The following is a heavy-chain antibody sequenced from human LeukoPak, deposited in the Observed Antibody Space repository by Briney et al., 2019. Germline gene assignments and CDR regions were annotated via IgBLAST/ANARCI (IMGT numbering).Heavy chain of an antibody. CDR2: ISGSGGST. CDR3: AKDHRPVVPAAHATYYFDY. J-gene: IGHJ4*02. CDR1: GFTFSTYA. Sequence: GSLRLSCAASGFTFSTYAMSWVRQAPGKGLEWVSAISGSGGSTYYADSVKGRFTISRDNSKNTLYLQMNSLRAEDTAVYYCAKDHRPVVPAAHATYYFDYWGQGTLVTVS. D-gene: IGHD2-2*01. V-gene: IGHV3-23*01.